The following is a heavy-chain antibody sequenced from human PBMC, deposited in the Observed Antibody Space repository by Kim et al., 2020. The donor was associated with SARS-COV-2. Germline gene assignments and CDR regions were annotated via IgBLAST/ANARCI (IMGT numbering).Heavy chain of an antibody. Sequence: GGSLRLSCAASGFTFSSYGMHWVRQAPGKGLEWVAVIWYDGSNKYYADSVKGRFTISRDNSKNTLYLQMNSLRAEDTAVYYCARDEGDGYIGYFDYWGQGTLVTVSS. CDR3: ARDEGDGYIGYFDY. D-gene: IGHD5-12*01. CDR2: IWYDGSNK. V-gene: IGHV3-33*01. CDR1: GFTFSSYG. J-gene: IGHJ4*02.